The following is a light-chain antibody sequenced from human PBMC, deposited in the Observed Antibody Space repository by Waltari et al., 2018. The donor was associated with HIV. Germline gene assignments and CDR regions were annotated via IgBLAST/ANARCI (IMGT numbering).Light chain of an antibody. J-gene: IGLJ2*01. CDR3: SSYTTSGTRVI. CDR1: SSDVGGYNY. V-gene: IGLV2-14*01. Sequence: QSALTQPASVSGSPGQSITISCTGTSSDVGGYNYVSWYQQHPGKAPKLIIYEVSNRPSGVSKRFSGSRSGNTAPLTISGLQAEDEADYYCSSYTTSGTRVIFGGGTRLPVL. CDR2: EVS.